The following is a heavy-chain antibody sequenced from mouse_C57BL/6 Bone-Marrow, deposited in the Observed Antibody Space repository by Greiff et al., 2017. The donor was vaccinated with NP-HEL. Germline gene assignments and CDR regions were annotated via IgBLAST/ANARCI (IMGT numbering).Heavy chain of an antibody. D-gene: IGHD1-1*01. V-gene: IGHV1-81*01. CDR2: IYPRSGNT. CDR1: GYTFTSYG. J-gene: IGHJ2*01. CDR3: ARWGGGYYGNYFDY. Sequence: QVQLQQSGAELARPGASVKLSCKASGYTFTSYGISWVKQRTGQGLEWIGEIYPRSGNTYYNEKFKGKATLTADKSSSTAYMALRSLTSEDSAVYFCARWGGGYYGNYFDYWGQGTTLTVSS.